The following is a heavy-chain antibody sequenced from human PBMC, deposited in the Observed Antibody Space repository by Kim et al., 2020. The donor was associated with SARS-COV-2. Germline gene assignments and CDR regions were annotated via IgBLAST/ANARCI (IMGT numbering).Heavy chain of an antibody. V-gene: IGHV3-7*01. CDR3: SGARRGCWGGLGV. J-gene: IGHJ6*02. CDR1: GFTFSTSC. Sequence: GGSLRLSCVASGFTFSTSCMTWVRQAPGKGLEWVANIKQDGSETYYVDSLKGRFTISRDNAKNSLYLQVDSLRAADTAVYYCSGARRGCWGGLGVWGQGTXVTXSS. D-gene: IGHD3-10*01. CDR2: IKQDGSET.